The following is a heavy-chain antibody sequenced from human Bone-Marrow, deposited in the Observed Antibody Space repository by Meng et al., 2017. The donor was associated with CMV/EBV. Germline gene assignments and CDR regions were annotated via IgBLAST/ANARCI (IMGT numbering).Heavy chain of an antibody. D-gene: IGHD3-3*01. CDR3: ARGPGILEWLFTG. Sequence: KASGGGFSCFAVSWLRQAPGQGLEWMGGIIPVFGTARYAEKFQGRVRITTDEVTSTAYLEVNSLKFEDTAAYYCARGPGILEWLFTGWGQGTLVTVSS. V-gene: IGHV1-69*05. CDR2: IIPVFGTA. J-gene: IGHJ4*02. CDR1: GGGFSCFA.